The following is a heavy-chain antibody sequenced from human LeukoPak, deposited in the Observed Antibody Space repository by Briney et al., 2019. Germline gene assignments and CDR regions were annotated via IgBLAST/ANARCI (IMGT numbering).Heavy chain of an antibody. Sequence: GGSLRLSCAASGFTFSSYSMNWVRQAPGKGLEWVSSISSSSSYIYYADSVKGRFTISRDNAKNSLYLQMNSLRAEDTAVYYCARVTGFYDFWSGYKYYYYYMDVWGKGTTVTVSS. CDR2: ISSSSSYI. J-gene: IGHJ6*03. D-gene: IGHD3-3*01. V-gene: IGHV3-21*01. CDR3: ARVTGFYDFWSGYKYYYYYMDV. CDR1: GFTFSSYS.